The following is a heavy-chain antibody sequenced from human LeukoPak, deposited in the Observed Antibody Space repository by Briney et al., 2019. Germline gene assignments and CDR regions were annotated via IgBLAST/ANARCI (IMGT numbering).Heavy chain of an antibody. CDR3: ARHGEYSYGPDY. J-gene: IGHJ4*02. Sequence: SETLSLTCAVSGYSISSGYYWVWIRQPPGKGLEWIGSIYHSGSTYYNPSLKSRVTISVDTSKNQFSLKLSSVTAADTAVYYCARHGEYSYGPDYWGQGTLVTVSS. V-gene: IGHV4-38-2*01. CDR2: IYHSGST. D-gene: IGHD5-18*01. CDR1: GYSISSGYY.